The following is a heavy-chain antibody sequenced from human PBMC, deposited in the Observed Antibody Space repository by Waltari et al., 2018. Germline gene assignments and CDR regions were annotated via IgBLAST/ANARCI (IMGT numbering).Heavy chain of an antibody. D-gene: IGHD6-19*01. V-gene: IGHV1-2*02. Sequence: QVQLVQSGAEVKKPGASVKVSCKASGYTFTGYYMHWVRQAPGQGLEWMGWSNPNSGGTNYAQKFKGRVTMTRDTSISTAYMELSRLRSDDTAVYYCALPQESSGQSLGWFDPWGQGTLVTVSS. CDR3: ALPQESSGQSLGWFDP. CDR2: SNPNSGGT. J-gene: IGHJ5*02. CDR1: GYTFTGYY.